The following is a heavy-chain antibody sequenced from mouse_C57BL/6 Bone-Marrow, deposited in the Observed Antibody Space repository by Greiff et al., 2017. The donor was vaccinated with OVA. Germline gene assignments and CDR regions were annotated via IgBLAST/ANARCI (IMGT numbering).Heavy chain of an antibody. Sequence: EVKLVESGGDLVKPGGSLKLSCAASGFTFSSYGMSWVRQTPDKRLEWVATISSGGSYTYYPDSVKGRFTISRDNAKNTLYLQMSSLKSEDTAMYYCARHEEAYWRQGTLVTVSA. J-gene: IGHJ3*01. CDR2: ISSGGSYT. CDR3: ARHEEAY. CDR1: GFTFSSYG. V-gene: IGHV5-6*02.